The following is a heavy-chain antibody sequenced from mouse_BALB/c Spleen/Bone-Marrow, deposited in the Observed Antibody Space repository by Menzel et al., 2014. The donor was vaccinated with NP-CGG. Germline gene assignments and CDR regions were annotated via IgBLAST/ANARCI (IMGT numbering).Heavy chain of an antibody. CDR1: GYTFTSYW. Sequence: VQLQQSGAELVKPGVSVKLSRKASGYTFTSYWMHWVKQRPGQGLEWIGEINPSNGRTNYNEKFKSKATLTVDKSSSTAYMQLSSLTSEDSAVYYCAREGNYYGSIAMDYWGQGTSVTVSS. V-gene: IGHV1S81*02. CDR3: AREGNYYGSIAMDY. CDR2: INPSNGRT. D-gene: IGHD1-1*01. J-gene: IGHJ4*01.